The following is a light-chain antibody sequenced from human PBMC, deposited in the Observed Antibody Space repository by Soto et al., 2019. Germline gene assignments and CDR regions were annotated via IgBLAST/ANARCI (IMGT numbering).Light chain of an antibody. CDR3: QQYYQWVT. V-gene: IGKV3-15*01. J-gene: IGKJ4*01. Sequence: EIVVTQSPATLSMSPGERATLFCRASQSVSDNLAWYQQKPGQPPRLLIYGASTRAAGIPARFSGSGSGTEFTLIISSLQSEDFAFYYCQQYYQWVTFGGGTKVEIE. CDR1: QSVSDN. CDR2: GAS.